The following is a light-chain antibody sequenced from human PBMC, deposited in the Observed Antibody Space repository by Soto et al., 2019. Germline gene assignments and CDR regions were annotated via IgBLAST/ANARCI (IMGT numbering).Light chain of an antibody. CDR2: KAS. Sequence: DIQMTQSPSTLSGSVGARVTITCRARQTISSWFAWYQQKPGKAPKLLSYKASTLKSGVPSRFSGSGSGTEFTLTISSLQPDDFATYYCQHYNSYAEAFGQGTKGELK. V-gene: IGKV1-5*03. J-gene: IGKJ1*01. CDR1: QTISSW. CDR3: QHYNSYAEA.